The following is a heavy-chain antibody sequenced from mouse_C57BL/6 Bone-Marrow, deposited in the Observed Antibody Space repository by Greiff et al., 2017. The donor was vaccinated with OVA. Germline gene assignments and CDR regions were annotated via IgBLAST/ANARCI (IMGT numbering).Heavy chain of an antibody. CDR3: ARDYYALVLFDY. D-gene: IGHD1-1*01. CDR1: GYTFTSYG. Sequence: QVQLKQSGAELARPGASVKLSCKASGYTFTSYGISWVKQRTGQGLEWIGEIYPRSGNTYYNEKFKGKATLTADKSSSTAYMELRSLTSEDSAVYFCARDYYALVLFDYWGQGTTLTVSS. J-gene: IGHJ2*01. V-gene: IGHV1-81*01. CDR2: IYPRSGNT.